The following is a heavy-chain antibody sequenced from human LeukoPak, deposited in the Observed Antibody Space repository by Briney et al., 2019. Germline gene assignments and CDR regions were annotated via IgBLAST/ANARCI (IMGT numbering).Heavy chain of an antibody. J-gene: IGHJ4*02. CDR3: ARGGYYSTCAY. Sequence: GGSLRLSCAASGFTFNSYWMSWVRQAPGKGLEWVANIKQDGNEIYYVDSVKGRFTTSRYNAKNSLYLQMNSLRVEDTAVYYCARGGYYSTCAYWGQGTLVTVSS. D-gene: IGHD3-22*01. V-gene: IGHV3-7*01. CDR2: IKQDGNEI. CDR1: GFTFNSYW.